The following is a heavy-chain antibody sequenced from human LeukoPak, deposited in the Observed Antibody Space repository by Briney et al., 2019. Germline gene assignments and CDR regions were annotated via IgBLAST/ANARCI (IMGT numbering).Heavy chain of an antibody. Sequence: GGSLRLSCAASGFTFSSYSMNWVRQAPGKGLEWVSSISTSSSYIYYADSVKGRFTISRDNAKNSLYLQMNSLRAEGTAVYYCAREQLKYYYDSSGYSDYWGQGTLVTVSS. CDR3: AREQLKYYYDSSGYSDY. V-gene: IGHV3-21*01. CDR2: ISTSSSYI. CDR1: GFTFSSYS. D-gene: IGHD3-22*01. J-gene: IGHJ4*02.